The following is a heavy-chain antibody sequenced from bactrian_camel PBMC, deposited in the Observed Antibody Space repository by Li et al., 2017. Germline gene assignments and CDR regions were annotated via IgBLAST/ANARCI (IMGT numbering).Heavy chain of an antibody. Sequence: DVQLVESGGGLAQPGGSLRLSCTASGFTFSGYSLTWVRQSPGKGLEWVSAINSGGSNTYYPDSLKGRVTVSLDNAKNTVFLQLNSLQVDDTGTYYCACETKRRFGTWSWWSAREYPYWGQGTQVTVS. CDR1: GFTFSGYS. D-gene: IGHD7*01. CDR2: INSGGSNT. CDR3: ACETKRRFGTWSWWSAREYPY. J-gene: IGHJ4*01. V-gene: IGHV3S40*01.